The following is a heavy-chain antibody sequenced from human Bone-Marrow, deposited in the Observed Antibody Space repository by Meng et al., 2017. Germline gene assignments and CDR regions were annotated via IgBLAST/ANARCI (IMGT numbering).Heavy chain of an antibody. CDR3: AKVLSRREWLVPRAPLPDY. D-gene: IGHD6-19*01. CDR2: IWYDGSNK. J-gene: IGHJ4*02. V-gene: IGHV3-33*06. Sequence: GESLKISCAASGFTFSSYGMHWVRQAPGKGLEWVAVIWYDGSNKYYADSVKGRFTISRDNSKNSLYLQMNSLRAEDTAVYYCAKVLSRREWLVPRAPLPDYWGQGTLVTVSS. CDR1: GFTFSSYG.